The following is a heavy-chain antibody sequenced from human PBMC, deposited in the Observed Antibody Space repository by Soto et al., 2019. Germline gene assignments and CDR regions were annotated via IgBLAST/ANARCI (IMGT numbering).Heavy chain of an antibody. CDR2: ISSSGETK. Sequence: GGSLRLSCAASGFTFSDYYMSWIRQAPGKGLEWVSYISSSGETKLYAESVKGRFTISRDNARNSLHLEMNSLRAEDTAVYYCAKPLSLYRSSYLDCWAQGTLGTVSS. V-gene: IGHV3-11*01. CDR3: AKPLSLYRSSYLDC. J-gene: IGHJ4*02. CDR1: GFTFSDYY. D-gene: IGHD6-13*01.